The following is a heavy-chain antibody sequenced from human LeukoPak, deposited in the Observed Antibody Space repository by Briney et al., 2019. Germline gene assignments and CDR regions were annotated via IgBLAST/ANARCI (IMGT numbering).Heavy chain of an antibody. V-gene: IGHV1-3*01. CDR3: ARDGGGRYSVVAACEFDY. D-gene: IGHD2-15*01. CDR2: INAGNGNT. Sequence: GASVNVSCKASGYTFTSYAMHWVRQAPGQRLEWMGWINAGNGNTKYSQKFQGRVTITRDTSASTAYMELSSLRSEDTAVYYCARDGGGRYSVVAACEFDYWGQGTLVTVSS. J-gene: IGHJ4*02. CDR1: GYTFTSYA.